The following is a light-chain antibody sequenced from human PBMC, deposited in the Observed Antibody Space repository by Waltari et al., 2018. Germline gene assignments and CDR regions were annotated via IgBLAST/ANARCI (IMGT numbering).Light chain of an antibody. V-gene: IGKV4-1*01. Sequence: DIVMTQSPDSLAVSLGERATINCKSSQSVLYSSHNKNYLAWYQHKPGQPPQLLIYWASTRESGVPDRFSGSGSGTDFTLTISSLQAEDVAVYYCQQYYSIPLTFGPGTKVDIK. CDR2: WAS. CDR1: QSVLYSSHNKNY. CDR3: QQYYSIPLT. J-gene: IGKJ3*01.